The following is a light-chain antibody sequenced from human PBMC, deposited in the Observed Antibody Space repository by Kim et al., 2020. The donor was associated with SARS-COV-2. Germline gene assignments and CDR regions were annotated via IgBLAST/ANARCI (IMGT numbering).Light chain of an antibody. J-gene: IGKJ2*01. Sequence: EVVLTQSPATLSLSPGERATLSCRASQSVNDYLAWFQHKPGQAPRLLNYDASIRATGIPDRFSGSGSGTGFTLTISSLEPEDFAIYYCQQRCNWPAYTCGRETNLEI. CDR1: QSVNDY. CDR3: QQRCNWPAYT. V-gene: IGKV3-11*01. CDR2: DAS.